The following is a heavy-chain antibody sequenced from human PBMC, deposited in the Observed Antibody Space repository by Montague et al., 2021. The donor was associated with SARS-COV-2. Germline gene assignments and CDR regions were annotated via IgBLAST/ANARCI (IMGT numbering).Heavy chain of an antibody. CDR3: ARDSHYYDSSGHFDY. D-gene: IGHD3-22*01. Sequence: SETLSLTCTVSGGSISSYYWSWIRQPPGKGLEWIGYIYYSGSTNYNPSLKSRVTISVDTSKNQFSLKLSSVTAEDTAVYYCARDSHYYDSSGHFDYWGQGTLVTVSS. CDR2: IYYSGST. V-gene: IGHV4-59*13. CDR1: GGSISSYY. J-gene: IGHJ4*02.